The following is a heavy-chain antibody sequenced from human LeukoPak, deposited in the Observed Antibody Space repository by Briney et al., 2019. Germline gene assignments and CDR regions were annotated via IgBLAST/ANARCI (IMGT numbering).Heavy chain of an antibody. CDR3: ARGIYCSSTSCYYYYYYMDV. CDR1: GGSISSYD. CDR2: IYTSGST. D-gene: IGHD2-2*01. Sequence: PSETLSLTCTVSGGSISSYDWSWIPQPAGKGLEGIGRIYTSGSTNYNPSLKSRVTMSVETSKNQFSLKLSSVTAADTAVYYCARGIYCSSTSCYYYYYYMDVWGKGTTVTVSS. J-gene: IGHJ6*03. V-gene: IGHV4-4*07.